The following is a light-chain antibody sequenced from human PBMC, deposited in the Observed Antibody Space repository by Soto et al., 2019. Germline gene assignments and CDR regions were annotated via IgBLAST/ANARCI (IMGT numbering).Light chain of an antibody. CDR3: SSYAGSNNSV. CDR2: EVS. Sequence: QSVLTQPPSASGSPGQSVTISCTGTSSDVGGYNYVSWYQQHPGKAPKLMIYEVSKRPSGVPDRFSGSKSDNTASLTVSGLQAEDEADYYCSSYAGSNNSVFGGGTKLTVL. V-gene: IGLV2-8*01. CDR1: SSDVGGYNY. J-gene: IGLJ2*01.